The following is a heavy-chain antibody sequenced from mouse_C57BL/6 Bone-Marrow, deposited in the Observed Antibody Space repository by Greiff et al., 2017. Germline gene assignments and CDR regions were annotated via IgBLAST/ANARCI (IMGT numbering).Heavy chain of an antibody. Sequence: VQLQQSGTVLARPGASVKMSCKTSGYTFTSYWMHWVKQRPGQGLEWIGAIYPGNSDTSYNQKFKGKAKLTAVTSASTAYLELSSLTNEDSAAYYCTRKITAVVATADYWGQGTTLTVSS. J-gene: IGHJ2*01. D-gene: IGHD1-1*01. CDR2: IYPGNSDT. CDR3: TRKITAVVATADY. V-gene: IGHV1-5*01. CDR1: GYTFTSYW.